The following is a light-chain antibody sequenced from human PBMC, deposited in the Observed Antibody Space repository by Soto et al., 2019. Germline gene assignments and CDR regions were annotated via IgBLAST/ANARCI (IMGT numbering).Light chain of an antibody. V-gene: IGKV1-17*01. CDR2: AAS. CDR3: LQHNTYPYT. CDR1: QGISNL. Sequence: DIPMTQSPSSLSASVGDRVTITCRASQGISNLLGWFQHKPGKAPKRLIYAASSLQGGVPSRFSGSGSGTEFTLTITGLQPEDFADYYCLQHNTYPYTFGQGTQLEIK. J-gene: IGKJ2*01.